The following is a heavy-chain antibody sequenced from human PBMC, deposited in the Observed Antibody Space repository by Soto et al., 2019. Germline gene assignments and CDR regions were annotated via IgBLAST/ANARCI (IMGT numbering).Heavy chain of an antibody. Sequence: QVQLVQSGAEVKKPGSSVKVSCKASGGTFSSYAISWVRQAPGQGLEWMGGIIPVFGTGIYAQKFQGRVTITADKSTNTAYMELSSLRSEDTAVYFCARVGGIGGYTYGLDYWGQGTLVTVSS. CDR2: IIPVFGTG. J-gene: IGHJ4*02. D-gene: IGHD5-18*01. CDR3: ARVGGIGGYTYGLDY. V-gene: IGHV1-69*06. CDR1: GGTFSSYA.